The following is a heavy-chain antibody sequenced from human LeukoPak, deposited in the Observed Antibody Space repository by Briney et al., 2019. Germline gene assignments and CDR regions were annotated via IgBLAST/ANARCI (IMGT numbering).Heavy chain of an antibody. J-gene: IGHJ5*02. CDR3: ARGDWFDP. Sequence: ASVKVSCKASGYTFTSHDINWVRQATGQGLEWMGWINTNTGEPRYAQDFTGRFVFSLDTSVSTAYLQISSLKAEDTAVYYCARGDWFDPWGQGTLVTVSS. CDR1: GYTFTSHD. CDR2: INTNTGEP. V-gene: IGHV7-4-1*02.